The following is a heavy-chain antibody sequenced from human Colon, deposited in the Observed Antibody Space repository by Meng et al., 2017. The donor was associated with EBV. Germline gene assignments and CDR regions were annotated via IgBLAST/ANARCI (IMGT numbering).Heavy chain of an antibody. CDR1: GGSINSGDYY. CDR3: ARNYYFDY. J-gene: IGHJ4*02. CDR2: IYYTGST. V-gene: IGHV4-30-4*01. Sequence: VRLQVPGPGLVNPSQTLSLTCTVSGGSINSGDYYWSWIRQPPGKGLEWIGYIYYTGSTYYNPSLKSRVTISMDTSKNQFSLRLSSVTAADTAVYYCARNYYFDYWGQGTLVTVSS.